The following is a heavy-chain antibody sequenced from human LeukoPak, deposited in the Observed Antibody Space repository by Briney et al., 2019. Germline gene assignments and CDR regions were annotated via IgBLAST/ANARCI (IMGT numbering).Heavy chain of an antibody. Sequence: GGPLRLSCAASGFTFDDYDMSWVRQAPGKGLEWVSAISGSGGSTYYADSVKGRFTLSRDNTQNTLYLQISSLRAEDTAVYYCARGYISSSWRLFDYPGHGNLGTVSS. CDR3: ARGYISSSWRLFDY. J-gene: IGHJ4*01. CDR2: ISGSGGST. D-gene: IGHD6-6*01. V-gene: IGHV3-23*01. CDR1: GFTFDDYD.